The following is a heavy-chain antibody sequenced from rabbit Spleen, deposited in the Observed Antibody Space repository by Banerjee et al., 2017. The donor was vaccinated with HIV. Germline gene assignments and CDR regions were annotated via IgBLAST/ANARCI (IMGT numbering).Heavy chain of an antibody. Sequence: QQQLEESGGGLVKPGGTLTLTCTVSGFSFSSNWICWVRQAPGKGLEWIGCIVTGSASAYYASWAKGRFTISKTSSTTVTLQMTSLTVADTATYFCARDTSSSFSSYGMDLWGPGTLVTVS. V-gene: IGHV1S45*01. CDR1: GFSFSSNW. CDR3: ARDTSSSFSSYGMDL. CDR2: IVTGSASA. D-gene: IGHD1-1*01. J-gene: IGHJ6*01.